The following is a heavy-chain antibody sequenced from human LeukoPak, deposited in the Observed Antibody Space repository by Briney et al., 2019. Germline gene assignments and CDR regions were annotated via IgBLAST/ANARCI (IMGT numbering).Heavy chain of an antibody. V-gene: IGHV1-8*03. CDR1: GYTFTSYY. CDR2: MNPNSGNT. J-gene: IGHJ2*01. CDR3: AREGLDL. Sequence: ASVKVSCKASGYTFTSYYMHWVRQATGQGLEWIGYMNPNSGNTVYAQKFQGRVTIITDTSISTAYMELGSLTSEDTAVYYCAREGLDLWGRGTLVTDSS.